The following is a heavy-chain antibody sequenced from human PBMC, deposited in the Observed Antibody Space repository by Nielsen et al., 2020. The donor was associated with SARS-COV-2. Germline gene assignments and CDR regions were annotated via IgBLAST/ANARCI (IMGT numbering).Heavy chain of an antibody. Sequence: SLKISCAASGFTFDDYAMHWVRQATGKGLEWVSGISWNSGSIGYADSVKGRFTISRDNAKNSLYLQMNSLRAEDTALYYCATQDWYFDLWGRGTLVTVSS. J-gene: IGHJ2*01. CDR2: ISWNSGSI. V-gene: IGHV3-9*01. CDR3: ATQDWYFDL. CDR1: GFTFDDYA.